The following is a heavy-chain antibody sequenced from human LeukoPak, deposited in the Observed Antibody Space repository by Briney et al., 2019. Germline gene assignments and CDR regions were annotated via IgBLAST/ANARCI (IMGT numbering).Heavy chain of an antibody. V-gene: IGHV1-2*02. CDR2: VNPNSGGT. D-gene: IGHD6-19*01. CDR1: GYTFTDCY. Sequence: ASVKVSCKASGYTFTDCYMHWVRQAPGQGLEWMGWVNPNSGGTNYAQKFQGRVTMTRDTSISTAYMELSRLRSDDTAVYYCARAEYSSGWFDYWGQGTLVTVSS. CDR3: ARAEYSSGWFDY. J-gene: IGHJ4*02.